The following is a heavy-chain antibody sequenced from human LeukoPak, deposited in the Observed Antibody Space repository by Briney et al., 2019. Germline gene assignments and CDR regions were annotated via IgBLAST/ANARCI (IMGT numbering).Heavy chain of an antibody. Sequence: GGSLRLSCAASGFTFSSSAMSWVRQAPGKGLEWVSAISNNGGYTYYADSVKGRFTISRDNSKNTLYLQMNSLRAEDTAVYYCAKVGISGSYAFDYWGQGTLVTVSS. J-gene: IGHJ4*02. CDR3: AKVGISGSYAFDY. CDR1: GFTFSSSA. D-gene: IGHD1-26*01. CDR2: ISNNGGYT. V-gene: IGHV3-23*01.